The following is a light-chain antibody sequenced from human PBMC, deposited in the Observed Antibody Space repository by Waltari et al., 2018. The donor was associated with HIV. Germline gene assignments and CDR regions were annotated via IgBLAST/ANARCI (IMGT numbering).Light chain of an antibody. V-gene: IGLV1-40*01. J-gene: IGLJ1*01. CDR2: ATS. CDR1: NSNIGAGFD. CDR3: QSYDSSLSGYV. Sequence: QSVLTQPPSVSGAPGQRVTISCTGSNSNIGAGFDVHWYQQLPGTAPKLLIYATSNPPSGFPDRFSGSKSGTSASLAITGLQAEDEADYYRQSYDSSLSGYVFATGTRVTVL.